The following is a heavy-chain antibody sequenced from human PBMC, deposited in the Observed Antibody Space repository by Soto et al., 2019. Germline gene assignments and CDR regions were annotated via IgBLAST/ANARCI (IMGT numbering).Heavy chain of an antibody. V-gene: IGHV1-69*02. CDR3: ARLWLAHWYFDL. CDR1: GGTFSSYT. CDR2: IIPILGIA. J-gene: IGHJ2*01. Sequence: QVQLVQSGAEVKKPGSSVKVSCKASGGTFSSYTISWVRQAPGQGLEWMGRIIPILGIANYAQKFQGRVTVTADKSTSTAYMELSSLRSEDTAVYYCARLWLAHWYFDLWGRGTLVNVSS. D-gene: IGHD6-19*01.